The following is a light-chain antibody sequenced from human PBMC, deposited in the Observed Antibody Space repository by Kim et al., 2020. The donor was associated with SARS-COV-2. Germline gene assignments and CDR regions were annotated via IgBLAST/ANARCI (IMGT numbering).Light chain of an antibody. CDR1: KLGDKY. CDR3: QAWDSSTQNYV. V-gene: IGLV3-1*01. Sequence: SYELTQPPSVSVSPGQTATIACSGYKLGDKYVSWYQQKPGQSPLVVIYQDNQRPSGIPERFSGSNSGNTATLTISGTQAMDEADYYCQAWDSSTQNYV. J-gene: IGLJ1*01. CDR2: QDN.